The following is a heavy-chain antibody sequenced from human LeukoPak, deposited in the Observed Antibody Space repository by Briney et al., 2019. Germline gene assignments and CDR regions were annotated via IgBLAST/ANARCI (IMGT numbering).Heavy chain of an antibody. CDR3: ASLDCFDSSDYGDY. CDR1: GFTFNNYA. CDR2: ISGSGGST. J-gene: IGHJ4*02. Sequence: GGSLRLSCAASGFTFNNYAMSWVRQAPGKGLEWVSAISGSGGSTYYADSVKGRFTISRDNYKNTLTLQMNSLRAEDTALYYCASLDCFDSSDYGDYWGQGTLVTVSS. D-gene: IGHD3-22*01. V-gene: IGHV3-23*01.